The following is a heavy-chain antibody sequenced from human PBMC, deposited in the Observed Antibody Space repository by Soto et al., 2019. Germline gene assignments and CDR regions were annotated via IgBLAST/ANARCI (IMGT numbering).Heavy chain of an antibody. CDR3: AKDGPTVAGTPPYYFDH. CDR1: GFTFSSYA. J-gene: IGHJ4*02. CDR2: ISGSGGST. V-gene: IGHV3-23*01. Sequence: PGGSLRLSCAASGFTFSSYAMSWVRQAPGKGLEWVSAISGSGGSTYYADSVKGRFTISRDNSKNTLYLQMNSLRAEDTAVYYCAKDGPTVAGTPPYYFDHWGQGTLVTVPS. D-gene: IGHD6-19*01.